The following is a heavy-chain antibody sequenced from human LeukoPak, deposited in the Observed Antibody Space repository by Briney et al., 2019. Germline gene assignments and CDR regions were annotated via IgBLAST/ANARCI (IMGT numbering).Heavy chain of an antibody. D-gene: IGHD6-13*01. CDR3: ARVRGSSWVYYYYYMDV. J-gene: IGHJ6*03. CDR2: ISSSSSYI. V-gene: IGHV3-21*01. Sequence: GGSLRLSCAASGFTFSSYSMNWVRQAPGKGLEWVSSISSSSSYIYYADSVKGRLTTSRDNAKNSLYLQMNSLRAEDTAVYYCARVRGSSWVYYYYYMDVWGKGTTVTVSS. CDR1: GFTFSSYS.